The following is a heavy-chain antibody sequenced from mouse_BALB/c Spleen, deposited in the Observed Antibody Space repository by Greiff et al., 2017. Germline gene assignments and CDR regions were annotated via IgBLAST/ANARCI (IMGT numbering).Heavy chain of an antibody. CDR3: ARDANLDRGLLAY. J-gene: IGHJ3*01. V-gene: IGHV2-9*02. CDR2: IWAGGST. CDR1: GFSLTSYG. D-gene: IGHD4-1*02. Sequence: VMLVESGPGLVAPSQSLSITCTVSGFSLTSYGVHWVRQPPGKGLEWLGVIWAGGSTNYNSALMSRLSISKDNSKSQVFVKMNSLQTDDTAMYYCARDANLDRGLLAYWGQGTLVTVSA.